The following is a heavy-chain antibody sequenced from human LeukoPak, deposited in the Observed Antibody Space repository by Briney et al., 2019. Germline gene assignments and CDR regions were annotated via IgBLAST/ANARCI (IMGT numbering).Heavy chain of an antibody. CDR1: GFTFGKYW. CDR3: ASGSSCPAFY. V-gene: IGHV3-7*03. CDR2: IKLDGSEK. D-gene: IGHD2-15*01. J-gene: IGHJ4*02. Sequence: PGGSLRLSCVASGFTFGKYWMSWVRQAPGKGLEWVANIKLDGSEKNYVDSVKGRFTISRDNTKNSLYLQMNSLRAEDTAVYYCASGSSCPAFYWGQGTLVTVSP.